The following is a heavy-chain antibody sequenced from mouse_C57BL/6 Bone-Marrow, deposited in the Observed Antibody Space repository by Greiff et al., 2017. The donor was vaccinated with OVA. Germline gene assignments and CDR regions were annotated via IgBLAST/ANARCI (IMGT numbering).Heavy chain of an antibody. CDR3: AREGAITTVEYFDY. V-gene: IGHV1-64*01. D-gene: IGHD1-1*01. CDR2: IHPNSGST. Sequence: VQGVESGAELVKPGASVKLSCKASGYTFTSYWMHWVKQRPGQGLEWIGMIHPNSGSTNYNEKFKSKATLTVDKSSSTAYMQLSSLTSEDSAVYYCAREGAITTVEYFDYWGQGTTLTVSS. J-gene: IGHJ2*01. CDR1: GYTFTSYW.